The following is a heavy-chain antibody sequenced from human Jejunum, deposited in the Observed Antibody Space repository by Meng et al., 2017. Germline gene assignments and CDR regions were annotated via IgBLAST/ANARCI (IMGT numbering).Heavy chain of an antibody. CDR2: ISIRGDTT. D-gene: IGHD1-26*01. CDR1: GFTFSSHS. CDR3: AKTRTFLWEKDAFDI. J-gene: IGHJ3*02. Sequence: GGSLRLSCAASGFTFSSHSMSWVRQAPGKGLEWVSTISIRGDTTYYADSVRGRFIISRDNSKNTLYLQMNSLRDEDTAVYYCAKTRTFLWEKDAFDIWGHGTMVTVSS. V-gene: IGHV3-23*01.